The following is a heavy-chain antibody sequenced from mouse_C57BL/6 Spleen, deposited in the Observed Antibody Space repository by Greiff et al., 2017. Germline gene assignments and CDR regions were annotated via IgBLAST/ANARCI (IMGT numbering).Heavy chain of an antibody. J-gene: IGHJ1*03. Sequence: VQLQQPGAELVMPGASVKLSCKASGYTFTSYWMHWVKQRPGQGLEWIGEIDPSDSYTNYNQKFKGKSTLTVDKSSSTAYMQLSSLTSEDSAVYYCARWEGYYGSSYGYFDVWGTGTTVTVSS. V-gene: IGHV1-69*01. CDR2: IDPSDSYT. D-gene: IGHD1-1*01. CDR3: ARWEGYYGSSYGYFDV. CDR1: GYTFTSYW.